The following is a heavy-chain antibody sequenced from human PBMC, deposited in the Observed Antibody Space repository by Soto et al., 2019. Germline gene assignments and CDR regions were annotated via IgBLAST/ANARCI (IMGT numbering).Heavy chain of an antibody. CDR1: GFSFSSYA. D-gene: IGHD1-26*01. CDR3: AKKEPLMAHDY. Sequence: EVQLLESGGGVVQPGGSLKLSCAASGFSFSSYAMSWVRQAPGKGLEWVSTIRDSGGSTYYADSVKGRFTISRDDSSNTMFLQMNSLRGDDTAVYYCAKKEPLMAHDYGGQGTLVTVST. J-gene: IGHJ4*02. CDR2: IRDSGGST. V-gene: IGHV3-23*01.